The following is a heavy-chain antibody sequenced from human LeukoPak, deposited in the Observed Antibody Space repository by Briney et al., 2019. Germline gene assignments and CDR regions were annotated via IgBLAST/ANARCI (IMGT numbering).Heavy chain of an antibody. J-gene: IGHJ6*02. CDR2: INTNTGNP. CDR3: ARTVVVPAAMPVLHYYGMDV. V-gene: IGHV7-4-1*02. Sequence: ASVKVSCKASGYTFTSYAMNWVRQAPGQGLEWMGWINTNTGNPTYAQGFTGRFVFSLDTSVSTAYLQISSLKAEDTAVYYCARTVVVPAAMPVLHYYGMDVWGQGTTVTVSS. CDR1: GYTFTSYA. D-gene: IGHD2-2*01.